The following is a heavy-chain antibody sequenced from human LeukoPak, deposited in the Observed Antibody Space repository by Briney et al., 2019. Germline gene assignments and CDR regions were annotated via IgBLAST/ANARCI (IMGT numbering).Heavy chain of an antibody. CDR3: AKRLDPRRAYYYYGMDV. Sequence: HPGGSLRLSCAASGFTFSSYGMHWVRQAPGKGLEWVAVISYDGSNKYYADSVKGRFTISRDNSKNTLYLQMNSLRAEDTAVYYCAKRLDPRRAYYYYGMDVWGQGTTVTVSS. D-gene: IGHD3-16*01. CDR2: ISYDGSNK. CDR1: GFTFSSYG. J-gene: IGHJ6*02. V-gene: IGHV3-30*18.